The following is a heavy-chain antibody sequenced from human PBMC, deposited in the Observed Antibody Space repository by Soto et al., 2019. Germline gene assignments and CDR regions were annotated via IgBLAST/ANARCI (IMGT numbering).Heavy chain of an antibody. J-gene: IGHJ4*02. Sequence: QVQLVQSGTEVKKPGASVKVSCKASGYTFSSYGISWVRQAPGQGLEWLGWISAYSDNTNYAQKLQGRVTMTTDTSKSTAYMDLRSLRSDDTAVYYCARVAIAARPVFSPLCYFDSWGQGTLVTVSP. CDR2: ISAYSDNT. V-gene: IGHV1-18*01. CDR1: GYTFSSYG. CDR3: ARVAIAARPVFSPLCYFDS. D-gene: IGHD6-6*01.